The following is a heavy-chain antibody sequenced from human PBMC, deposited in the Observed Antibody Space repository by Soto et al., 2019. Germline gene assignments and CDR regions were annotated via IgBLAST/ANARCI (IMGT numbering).Heavy chain of an antibody. CDR3: AGDSSSWYQAFDI. J-gene: IGHJ3*02. Sequence: ASVKVSCKASGYTFTSYGISWVRQAPGQGLEWMGWISAYNGNTNYAQKLQGRVTITADKSTSTAYMELSSLRSEDTAVYYCAGDSSSWYQAFDIWGQGTMVTV. CDR1: GYTFTSYG. D-gene: IGHD6-13*01. CDR2: ISAYNGNT. V-gene: IGHV1-18*01.